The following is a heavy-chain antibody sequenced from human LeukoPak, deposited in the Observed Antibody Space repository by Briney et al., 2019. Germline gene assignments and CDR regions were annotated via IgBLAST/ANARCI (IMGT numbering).Heavy chain of an antibody. CDR1: GFMFSTYE. V-gene: IGHV3-23*01. CDR3: ASTPVYYDSSGYVDY. Sequence: QAGGSLRLSCAAAGFMFSTYEMNWVRQAPGKGLEWVSAISGSGGSTYYADSVKGRFTISRDNSKNTLYLQMNSLRAEDTAVYYCASTPVYYDSSGYVDYWGQGTLVTVSS. CDR2: ISGSGGST. J-gene: IGHJ4*02. D-gene: IGHD3-22*01.